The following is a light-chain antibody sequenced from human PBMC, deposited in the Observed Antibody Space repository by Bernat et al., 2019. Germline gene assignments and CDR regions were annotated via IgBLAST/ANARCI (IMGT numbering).Light chain of an antibody. CDR1: QSLVYSDGNTY. V-gene: IGKV2-30*01. Sequence: DVVMTQSPLSLPVTLGQPASISCRSSQSLVYSDGNTYLNWFQQRPGQSPRRLIYKVSNRDSGVPDRFSGIGSGTDFTLKISRVEAEDVGVYYCMQGTHWHPWTFVQGTKVEIQ. CDR3: MQGTHWHPWT. CDR2: KVS. J-gene: IGKJ1*01.